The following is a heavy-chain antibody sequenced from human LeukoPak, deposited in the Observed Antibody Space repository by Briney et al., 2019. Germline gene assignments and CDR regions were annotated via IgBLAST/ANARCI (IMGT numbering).Heavy chain of an antibody. Sequence: ASVKVSCKASGYTFTGYYMHWVRQAPGQGLEWMGWISAYNGNTNYAQKLQGRVTMTTDTSTSTAYMELRSLRSDDTAVYYCARVLGVAPSDDYWGQGTLVTVSS. D-gene: IGHD6-19*01. V-gene: IGHV1-18*04. CDR1: GYTFTGYY. J-gene: IGHJ4*02. CDR3: ARVLGVAPSDDY. CDR2: ISAYNGNT.